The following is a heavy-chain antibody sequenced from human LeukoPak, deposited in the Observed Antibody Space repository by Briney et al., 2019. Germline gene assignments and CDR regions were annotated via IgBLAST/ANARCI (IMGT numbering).Heavy chain of an antibody. Sequence: GGSLRLSCAASGFSFNTYGMHWVRQAPGKGLEWVTNIKYDGSKTYYGDSVKGRSTISRDNAKNSLYLQMNSLRAEDTAVYYCARDPAYSGNSGYWGQGTLVTVSS. CDR1: GFSFNTYG. V-gene: IGHV3-33*05. J-gene: IGHJ4*02. D-gene: IGHD5-12*01. CDR2: IKYDGSKT. CDR3: ARDPAYSGNSGY.